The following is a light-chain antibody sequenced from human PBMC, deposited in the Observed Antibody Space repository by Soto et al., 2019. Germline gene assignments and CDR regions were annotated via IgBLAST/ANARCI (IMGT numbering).Light chain of an antibody. CDR2: AAS. CDR1: QGISNW. CDR3: QQANSFPLT. J-gene: IGKJ4*01. Sequence: DIQMTQSPSSVSASVGDRVTMTCRGSQGISNWLAWYQQKPGKAPKLLIYAASSLQSGVPSRFSGSGSGTDFTLTISSLQPEDFAIYYCQQANSFPLTFGGGTKVDIK. V-gene: IGKV1-12*01.